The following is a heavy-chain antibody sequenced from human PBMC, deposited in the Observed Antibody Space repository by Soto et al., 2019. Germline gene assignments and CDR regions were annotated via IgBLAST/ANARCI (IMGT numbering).Heavy chain of an antibody. V-gene: IGHV5-10-1*01. Sequence: GESLKISCKGSGYSFTRYWISWVRQMPGKGLEWMGRIDPSDSYTNYSPSFQGHVTIPADKSISTAYLQWSSLKASDTAMYYCARRLYSSSWYRAGMDVWGQGTTVAVSS. J-gene: IGHJ6*02. CDR2: IDPSDSYT. CDR1: GYSFTRYW. D-gene: IGHD6-13*01. CDR3: ARRLYSSSWYRAGMDV.